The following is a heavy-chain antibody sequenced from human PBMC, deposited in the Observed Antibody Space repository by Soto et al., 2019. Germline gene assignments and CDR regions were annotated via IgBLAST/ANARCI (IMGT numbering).Heavy chain of an antibody. Sequence: EVQLVESRGGLVQPGGSLRLSCATSGFTISDHYMDWVRQAPGRGLEWVARSRNKANSYTTKYAASVKGRFSISRDDSKNSVYLQMNSLKSEDTAVYYCSRGRPAAGRNWIDPWGQGTLVTVSS. CDR3: SRGRPAAGRNWIDP. CDR2: SRNKANSYTT. D-gene: IGHD6-13*01. V-gene: IGHV3-72*01. J-gene: IGHJ5*02. CDR1: GFTISDHY.